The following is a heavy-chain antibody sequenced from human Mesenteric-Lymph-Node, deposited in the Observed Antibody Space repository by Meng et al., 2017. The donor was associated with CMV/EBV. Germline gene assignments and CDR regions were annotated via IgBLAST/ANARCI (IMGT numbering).Heavy chain of an antibody. CDR1: GVSINSYY. J-gene: IGHJ5*02. Sequence: GSLRLSCTVSGVSINSYYWSWIRQPPGKGLEWIGYISYSGSTKYNPSLKSRVTISVDTSKNHFSLKLSSVTAADTAVYYCARHHTIFGVVIHSVNWFDPWGQGTLVTVSS. V-gene: IGHV4-59*01. D-gene: IGHD3-3*01. CDR3: ARHHTIFGVVIHSVNWFDP. CDR2: ISYSGST.